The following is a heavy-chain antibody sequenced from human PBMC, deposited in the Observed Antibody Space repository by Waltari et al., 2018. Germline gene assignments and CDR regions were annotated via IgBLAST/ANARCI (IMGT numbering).Heavy chain of an antibody. CDR1: GFDFGSKW. V-gene: IGHV3-7*01. CDR3: ARDGEYCSGDKCYSYWYFDL. Sequence: EVHLVESGGGLVQPGGPLRLACAASGFDFGSKWLCWVLRVPGKGLEWMANIKQDGSEIYYEDSVKGRFTISRDNAKNSLYLQMSSLRAEDTAMYYCARDGEYCSGDKCYSYWYFDLWGRGTLVTVSS. CDR2: IKQDGSEI. J-gene: IGHJ2*01. D-gene: IGHD2-15*01.